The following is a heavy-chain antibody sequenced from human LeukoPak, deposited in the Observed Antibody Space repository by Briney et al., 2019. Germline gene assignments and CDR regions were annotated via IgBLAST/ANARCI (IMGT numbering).Heavy chain of an antibody. CDR2: ISGSGGST. CDR3: MKGGRLIDAFDI. Sequence: GGSLRLSCAASGFTFSSYAMSWVRRAPGKGLEWVSAISGSGGSTYYADSVKGRFTISRDNSKNTLYLQMNSLRAEDTAVYYCMKGGRLIDAFDIWGQGTMVTVSS. D-gene: IGHD6-25*01. V-gene: IGHV3-23*01. CDR1: GFTFSSYA. J-gene: IGHJ3*02.